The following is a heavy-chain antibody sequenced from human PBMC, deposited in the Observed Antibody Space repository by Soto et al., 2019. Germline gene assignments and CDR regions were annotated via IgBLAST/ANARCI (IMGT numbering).Heavy chain of an antibody. D-gene: IGHD2-8*01. CDR1: GDSISSDGYH. CDR3: ARAPVGMDSINFFDH. CDR2: IYNGGRT. V-gene: IGHV4-30-4*01. Sequence: TLSLTCTFSGDSISSDGYHWSWIRQSPGKGLEWIGYIYNGGRTFYRPSLESRINMSLDATKNSYSLRLTSVTAADTAVYYCARAPVGMDSINFFDHWGQGILVTVSS. J-gene: IGHJ4*02.